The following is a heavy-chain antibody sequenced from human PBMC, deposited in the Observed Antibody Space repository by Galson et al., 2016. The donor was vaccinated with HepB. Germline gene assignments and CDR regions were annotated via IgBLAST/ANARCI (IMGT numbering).Heavy chain of an antibody. D-gene: IGHD3-22*01. CDR3: ARGNSGYILGPFDL. J-gene: IGHJ3*01. CDR2: VSNDGSTQ. Sequence: SLRLSCAASGFTFSRYALHWVRQAPGKGLERVSLVSNDGSTQYYADSVKGRFTISRDNSKNTLYLQMHSLGAADTATYYCARGNSGYILGPFDLWGQGTIVTVSP. CDR1: GFTFSRYA. V-gene: IGHV3-30*04.